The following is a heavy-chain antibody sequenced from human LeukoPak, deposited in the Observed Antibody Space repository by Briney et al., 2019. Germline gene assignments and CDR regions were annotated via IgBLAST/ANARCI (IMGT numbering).Heavy chain of an antibody. J-gene: IGHJ4*02. Sequence: ASVKVSCKASGYTFTSYGISWVRQAPGQGLEWMGWISGYNAKTDYAQKVQGRVTMTTDTFTTTAYMELRSLISDDTAVYYCARGGGFSGHDPLFFDSWGQRSLVTVSS. CDR2: ISGYNAKT. D-gene: IGHD5-12*01. V-gene: IGHV1-18*01. CDR3: ARGGGFSGHDPLFFDS. CDR1: GYTFTSYG.